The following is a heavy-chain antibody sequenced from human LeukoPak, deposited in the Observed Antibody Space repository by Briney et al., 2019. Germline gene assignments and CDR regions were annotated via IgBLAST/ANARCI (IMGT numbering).Heavy chain of an antibody. J-gene: IGHJ4*02. D-gene: IGHD1-26*01. CDR2: ISSSTTYI. CDR1: GFTFSSYS. Sequence: GGSLRLSCAASGFTFSSYSMNWVSQAPGKGLEWVSSISSSTTYISYADSVKGRFTISRDNAKNSLYLQMNSLRAEDTAVYYCARGAAGYVGASSFDYWGQGTLVTVSS. V-gene: IGHV3-21*01. CDR3: ARGAAGYVGASSFDY.